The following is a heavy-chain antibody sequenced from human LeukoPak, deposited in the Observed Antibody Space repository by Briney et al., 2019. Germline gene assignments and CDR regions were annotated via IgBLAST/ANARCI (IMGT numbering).Heavy chain of an antibody. J-gene: IGHJ4*02. D-gene: IGHD3-22*01. CDR2: IYSGGST. CDR3: AREHSSGTLDY. CDR1: GLTVSSNY. Sequence: GGSLRLSCAASGLTVSSNYMSWVRQAPGKGLEWVSVIYSGGSTYYADSVKGRFTISRDNSKNTLYLQMNSLRAEDTAVYYCAREHSSGTLDYWGQGTLVTVSS. V-gene: IGHV3-66*01.